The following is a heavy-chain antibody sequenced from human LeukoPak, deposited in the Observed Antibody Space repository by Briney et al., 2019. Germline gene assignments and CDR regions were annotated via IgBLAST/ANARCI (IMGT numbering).Heavy chain of an antibody. J-gene: IGHJ5*02. CDR1: GFNVSDYY. CDR2: ISSSSSHT. V-gene: IGHV3-11*06. D-gene: IGHD1-14*01. CDR3: ARGGSRKWFDP. Sequence: KPGGSLRLSCAASGFNVSDYYMSWIRQAPGKGLEWVSYISSSSSHTNYADSVKGRFTISRDNAKNSLYLQMNSLRAEDTAVYYCARGGSRKWFDPWGQGTLVTVSS.